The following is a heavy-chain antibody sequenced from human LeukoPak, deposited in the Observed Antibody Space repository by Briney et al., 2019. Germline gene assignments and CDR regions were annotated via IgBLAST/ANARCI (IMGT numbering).Heavy chain of an antibody. CDR2: ITHDAKTA. J-gene: IGHJ4*02. D-gene: IGHD5-24*01. V-gene: IGHV3-30*07. CDR1: GFIFNEYA. Sequence: GGSLRLSCAASGFIFNEYAMHWVRQAPGKGLEWVATITHDAKTAYYADSVKGRFTISRDNSKNTLHLQMNSLRAEDTAVYYCASRQMDYFDYWGQGTLVTVSS. CDR3: ASRQMDYFDY.